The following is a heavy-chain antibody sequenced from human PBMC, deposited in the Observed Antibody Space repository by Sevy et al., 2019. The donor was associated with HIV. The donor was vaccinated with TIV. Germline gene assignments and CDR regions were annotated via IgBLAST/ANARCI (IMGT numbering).Heavy chain of an antibody. CDR2: IKQDGSEK. Sequence: GGSLRLSCAASGFTFSSYWMSWVRQAPGKGLEWVANIKQDGSEKYYVDSVKGRFTISRDNAKNSLYLQMSSLRAEDTAVYYCARDSRDDSSGWYFVSDLWEGYYYYYGMDVWGQGTTVTVSS. V-gene: IGHV3-7*01. CDR1: GFTFSSYW. J-gene: IGHJ6*02. CDR3: ARDSRDDSSGWYFVSDLWEGYYYYYGMDV. D-gene: IGHD6-19*01.